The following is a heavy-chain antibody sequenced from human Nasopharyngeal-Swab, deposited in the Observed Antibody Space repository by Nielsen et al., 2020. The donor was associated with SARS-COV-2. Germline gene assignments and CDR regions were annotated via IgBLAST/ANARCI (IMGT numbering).Heavy chain of an antibody. CDR3: TRGYDTFDY. CDR2: IRSKAYGGTT. CDR1: GFTFGDYA. V-gene: IGHV3-49*04. J-gene: IGHJ4*02. Sequence: GVLGLSCTASGFTFGDYAMSWVRQAPGKGLEWVGFIRSKAYGGTTEYAASVKGRFTISRDDSKSIAYLQMNSLKTEDTAVYYCTRGYDTFDYWGQGTLVTVSS. D-gene: IGHD3-22*01.